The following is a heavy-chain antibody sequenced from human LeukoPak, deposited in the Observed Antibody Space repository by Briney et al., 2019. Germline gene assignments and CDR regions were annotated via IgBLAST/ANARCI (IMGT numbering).Heavy chain of an antibody. CDR2: ISGSGGST. V-gene: IGHV3-23*01. Sequence: GGSLRLSCAASGFTFSSYAMSWVRQAPGKGLEWVSAISGSGGSTYYADSVKGRFTISRDNSKNTLYLQMNSLRAEDTAVYYCAKEPYYYDSSGYRRRFDYWGQGTLVTVSS. CDR1: GFTFSSYA. J-gene: IGHJ4*02. D-gene: IGHD3-22*01. CDR3: AKEPYYYDSSGYRRRFDY.